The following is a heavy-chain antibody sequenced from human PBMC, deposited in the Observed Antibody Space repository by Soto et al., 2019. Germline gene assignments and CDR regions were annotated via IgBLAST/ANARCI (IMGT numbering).Heavy chain of an antibody. J-gene: IGHJ6*02. V-gene: IGHV3-23*04. CDR2: ISGTSDAA. CDR3: GKYSGSYPVYNGMNV. D-gene: IGHD1-26*01. CDR1: GFPFSTFA. Sequence: EVQLVESGGGLVQPGGSLTLSCAASGFPFSTFAMNWVRQAPGKGLDLVSNISGTSDAAYYAESVKGLFTSSRANSKNPQSLQRNSLRAEDTALYYCGKYSGSYPVYNGMNVWGQGPTVAVS.